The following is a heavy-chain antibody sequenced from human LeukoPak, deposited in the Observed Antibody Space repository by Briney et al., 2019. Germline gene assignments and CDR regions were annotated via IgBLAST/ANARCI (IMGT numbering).Heavy chain of an antibody. CDR1: GYTFTTNG. Sequence: GASVKVSCKASGYTFTTNGISWVRQAPGQGLEWMGWISTYNGNTHYAQKFQGRVTMTEDTSTDTAYMELSSLRSEDTAVYYCATGRSYGSSYFDYWGQGTLVTVSS. CDR3: ATGRSYGSSYFDY. V-gene: IGHV1-18*01. CDR2: ISTYNGNT. J-gene: IGHJ4*02. D-gene: IGHD5-18*01.